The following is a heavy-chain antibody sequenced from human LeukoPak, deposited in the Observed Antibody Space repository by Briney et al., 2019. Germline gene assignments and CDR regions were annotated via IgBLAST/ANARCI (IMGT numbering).Heavy chain of an antibody. J-gene: IGHJ6*04. D-gene: IGHD1-26*01. Sequence: SETLSLTCTVSGGSISSYYWSWIRQPPGKGLEWIGYIYYSGSTNYNPSLKSRVSMSIDVSKNQFSLRLNSVTAADTAVFYCARDIGSRVWGKGTTVIVSS. CDR2: IYYSGST. V-gene: IGHV4-59*12. CDR1: GGSISSYY. CDR3: ARDIGSRV.